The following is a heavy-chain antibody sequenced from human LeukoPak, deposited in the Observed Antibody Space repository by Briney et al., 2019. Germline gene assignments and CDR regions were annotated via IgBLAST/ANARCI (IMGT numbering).Heavy chain of an antibody. CDR3: ARRIIESRQHDMDV. V-gene: IGHV4-39*01. Sequence: PSETLSLTCTVSGGSISSSSYYWGWIRQPPGKGLEWIGSIYYSGSTYYNPSLKSRVTISVDTSKSQFSLKLSSATAADTAVYYCARRIIESRQHDMDVWGKGTTVTVSS. CDR1: GGSISSSSYY. D-gene: IGHD1-14*01. J-gene: IGHJ6*03. CDR2: IYYSGST.